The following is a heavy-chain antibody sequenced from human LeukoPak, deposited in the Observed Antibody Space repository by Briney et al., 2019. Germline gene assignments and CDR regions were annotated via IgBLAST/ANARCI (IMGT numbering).Heavy chain of an antibody. CDR1: GFTFSSYE. CDR3: ARDLDGDFNY. V-gene: IGHV3-48*03. CDR2: ISSSGSRR. Sequence: GGSLRLSCAASGFTFSSYEMNWVRQAPEKGLEWVSYISSSGSRRYYADSVKGRFTISRDNAKNSLYLQMNSLRAEDTAVYYCARDLDGDFNYWGQGTLVTVSS. D-gene: IGHD4-17*01. J-gene: IGHJ4*02.